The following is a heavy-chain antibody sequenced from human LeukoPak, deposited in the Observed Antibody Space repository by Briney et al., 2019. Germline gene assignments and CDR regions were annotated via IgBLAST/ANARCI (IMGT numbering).Heavy chain of an antibody. CDR3: ARGTDIVVVPAARSLDAFDI. J-gene: IGHJ3*02. Sequence: GGSLRLSCAASGFTFSSYSMNWVRQAPGKGLEWVSSISGPSKYIYYADSVKGRFTISRDNAKNSLYLQMNSLRAEDTAVYYCARGTDIVVVPAARSLDAFDIWGQGTMVTVSS. CDR2: ISGPSKYI. CDR1: GFTFSSYS. V-gene: IGHV3-21*01. D-gene: IGHD2-2*01.